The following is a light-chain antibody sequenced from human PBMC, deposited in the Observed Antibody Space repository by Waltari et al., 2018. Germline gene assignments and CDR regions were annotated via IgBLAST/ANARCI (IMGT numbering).Light chain of an antibody. CDR2: GVS. Sequence: QSALTQPRSVSGSPGQSVTISCTGTSSDVGGYKYFSWYQHHPGKAPKLMIYGVSKRHSGVPDRFSGSKSGNTASLTISGLQAEDEADYYCCSYAGSFYVVGTGTKVTVL. CDR3: CSYAGSFYV. J-gene: IGLJ1*01. V-gene: IGLV2-11*01. CDR1: SSDVGGYKY.